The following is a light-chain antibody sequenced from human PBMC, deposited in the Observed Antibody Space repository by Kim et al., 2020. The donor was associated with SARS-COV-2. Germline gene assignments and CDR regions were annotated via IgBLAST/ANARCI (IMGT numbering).Light chain of an antibody. Sequence: SVGDRVTITCRASQGISSYLAWYQQKAGKAPKLLIYAASTLQSGVPSRFSGSGSGTEFTLTISSLQPEDFATYYCQQLNSYPPITFGPGTKVDIK. CDR2: AAS. V-gene: IGKV1-9*01. J-gene: IGKJ3*01. CDR3: QQLNSYPPIT. CDR1: QGISSY.